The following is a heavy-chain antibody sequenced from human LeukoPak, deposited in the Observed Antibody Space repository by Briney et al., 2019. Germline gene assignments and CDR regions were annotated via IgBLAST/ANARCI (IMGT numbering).Heavy chain of an antibody. Sequence: PLETLSLTCTVSGDSIDSYYCSWIRQPPGEGLQWIGYVFYSGPTNYDASLKSRVAISVDRSKNQFSLKLTSVSAADTAVYYCAGRSARYFDSWGQGTPVTVSS. D-gene: IGHD1-26*01. V-gene: IGHV4-59*01. J-gene: IGHJ4*02. CDR2: VFYSGPT. CDR3: AGRSARYFDS. CDR1: GDSIDSYY.